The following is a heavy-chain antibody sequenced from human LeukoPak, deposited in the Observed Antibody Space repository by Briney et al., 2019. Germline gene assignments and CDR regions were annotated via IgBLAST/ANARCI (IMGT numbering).Heavy chain of an antibody. J-gene: IGHJ4*02. Sequence: GGSLRLSCAASGFTFSSYWMHWVRHAPGKGLVWVSRINSDGSSTSYADSVKGRFTISRDNAKNTLYLQMNSLRAEDTAVYYCARDSKAEWELLSDFDYWGQGTLVTVSS. V-gene: IGHV3-74*01. CDR1: GFTFSSYW. D-gene: IGHD1-26*01. CDR3: ARDSKAEWELLSDFDY. CDR2: INSDGSST.